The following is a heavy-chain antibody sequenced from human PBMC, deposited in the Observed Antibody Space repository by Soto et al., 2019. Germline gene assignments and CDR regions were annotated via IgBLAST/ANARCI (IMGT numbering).Heavy chain of an antibody. CDR1: GGSISSYY. CDR2: IYTSGST. V-gene: IGHV4-4*07. J-gene: IGHJ4*02. D-gene: IGHD3-10*01. CDR3: ARELSRVRGVIYFDY. Sequence: SETLSLACTVSGGSISSYYWSWIRQPAGKGLEWIGRIYTSGSTNYNPSLKSRVTMSVDTSKNQFSLKLSSVTAADTAVYYCARELSRVRGVIYFDYWGQGTLVTVSS.